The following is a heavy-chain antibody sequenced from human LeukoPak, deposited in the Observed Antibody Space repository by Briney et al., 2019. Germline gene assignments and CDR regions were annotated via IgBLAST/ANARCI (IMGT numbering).Heavy chain of an antibody. D-gene: IGHD3-22*01. V-gene: IGHV3-66*01. CDR1: GFSVSSNY. Sequence: GGSLRLSCAASGFSVSSNYMNWVRQAPGKGLEWLSVIYSGGNTYYADSVKGRFTISRDNFENTLFLQMNSLGAEDTAMYYCVRDRGAYYYDTGYWGQGILVTVSS. CDR2: IYSGGNT. CDR3: VRDRGAYYYDTGY. J-gene: IGHJ4*02.